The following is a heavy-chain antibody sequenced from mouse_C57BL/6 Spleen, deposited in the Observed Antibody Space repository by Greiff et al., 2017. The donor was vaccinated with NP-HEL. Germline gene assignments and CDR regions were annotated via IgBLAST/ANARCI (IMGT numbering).Heavy chain of an antibody. CDR1: GYTFTSYW. D-gene: IGHD1-1*01. CDR2: IDPSDSYT. V-gene: IGHV1-69*01. CDR3: ARDGSSYFDY. J-gene: IGHJ2*01. Sequence: VQLQQPGAELVMPGASVKLSCKASGYTFTSYWMHWVKQRPGQGLEWIGEIDPSDSYTNYNQKFKGKSTLTVDKSSSTAYMQLSSLTSEDSAVYYFARDGSSYFDYWGQGTTLTVSS.